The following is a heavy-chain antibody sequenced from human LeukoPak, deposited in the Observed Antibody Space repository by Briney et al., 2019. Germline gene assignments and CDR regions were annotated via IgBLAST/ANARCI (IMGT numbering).Heavy chain of an antibody. Sequence: ASVTVSCKASGYTFTVNYMHWVRQAPGQGLEWMGWINPNSGGTNYAQKFQGWVTMTRDTSISTAYMELSRLRSDDTAVYYCARAGSIAAAYDYWGQGTLVTVSS. D-gene: IGHD6-13*01. CDR3: ARAGSIAAAYDY. CDR2: INPNSGGT. V-gene: IGHV1-2*04. CDR1: GYTFTVNY. J-gene: IGHJ4*02.